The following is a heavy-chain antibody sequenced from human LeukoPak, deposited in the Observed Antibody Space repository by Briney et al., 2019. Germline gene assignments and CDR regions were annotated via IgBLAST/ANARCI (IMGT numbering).Heavy chain of an antibody. Sequence: ASVKVSCKASGGTFSSYAISWVRQATGQGLEWKGWLSPNNENTGYAQKFQGRVTLTRNTSISTAHMELHSLTFEDTAVYYCARMNDYGDYLGVDYWGQGTLVTVSS. CDR2: LSPNNENT. V-gene: IGHV1-8*02. CDR3: ARMNDYGDYLGVDY. D-gene: IGHD4-17*01. CDR1: GGTFSSYA. J-gene: IGHJ4*02.